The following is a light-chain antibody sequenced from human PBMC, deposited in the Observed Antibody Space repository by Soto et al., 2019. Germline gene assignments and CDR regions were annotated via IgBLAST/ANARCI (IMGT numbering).Light chain of an antibody. CDR2: KVS. Sequence: EVVMTHSPLSLPATLGQPASISCRSSHSLVYSDGDTYLNWFQQRPGQSPRRLIYKVSNRDSGVPDRFSGSGSVTDFTLKISRVVAEDVGVYYCMQALQTPTFGQGTKVDIK. V-gene: IGKV2-30*01. CDR1: HSLVYSDGDTY. CDR3: MQALQTPT. J-gene: IGKJ1*01.